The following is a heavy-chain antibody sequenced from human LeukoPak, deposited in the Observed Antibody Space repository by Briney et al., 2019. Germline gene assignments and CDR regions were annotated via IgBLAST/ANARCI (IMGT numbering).Heavy chain of an antibody. CDR2: ISYDGSNK. J-gene: IGHJ3*02. V-gene: IGHV3-30-3*01. D-gene: IGHD5-24*01. CDR1: GFTFSSYA. CDR3: ARDPTARYAFDI. Sequence: GRSLRLSCAASGFTFSSYAMHWVRQAPGKGLEWVAVISYDGSNKYYADSVKGRFTISRDNSKNTLYLQMNSLRAEDTAVYYCARDPTARYAFDIWGQGTMVTVSS.